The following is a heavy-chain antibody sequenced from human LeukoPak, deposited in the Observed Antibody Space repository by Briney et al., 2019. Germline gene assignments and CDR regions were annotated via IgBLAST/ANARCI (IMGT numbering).Heavy chain of an antibody. CDR3: ARGQSTFDI. D-gene: IGHD6-6*01. Sequence: SETLSLTCTVSGGSISSYYWSWIRQPPGKGLEWNGYMYNRGGSTNYNPSLKSRVTISVDTPKNQFSLKLSSVTAADTAVYYCARGQSTFDIWGQGTMLTVSS. V-gene: IGHV4-59*01. CDR2: MYNRGGST. J-gene: IGHJ3*02. CDR1: GGSISSYY.